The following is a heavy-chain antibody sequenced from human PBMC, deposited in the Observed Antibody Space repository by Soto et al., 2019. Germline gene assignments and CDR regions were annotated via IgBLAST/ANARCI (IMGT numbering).Heavy chain of an antibody. CDR3: ASSGSSSSWYGDYYYGMDV. CDR1: GGSISSYY. D-gene: IGHD6-13*01. J-gene: IGHJ6*02. V-gene: IGHV4-59*01. Sequence: LSLTCTVSGGSISSYYWSWIRQPPGKGLEWIGYIYYSGSTNYNPSLKSRVTISVDTSKNQSSLKLSSVTAADTAVYYCASSGSSSSWYGDYYYGMDVWGQGTTVTVSS. CDR2: IYYSGST.